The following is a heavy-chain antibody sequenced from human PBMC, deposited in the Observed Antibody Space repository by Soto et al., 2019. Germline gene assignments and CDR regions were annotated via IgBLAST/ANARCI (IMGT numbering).Heavy chain of an antibody. Sequence: PSETLSLTCAVYGGSFSGYYWSWIRQPPGKGLEWIGEINHSGSTNYNPSLMSRLTISVDTSKNQFSLKLTSVTAAETAVHYCVRTARQGAVAPHWFDRWGQGTQVTVSS. CDR2: INHSGST. J-gene: IGHJ5*02. V-gene: IGHV4-34*01. D-gene: IGHD2-21*02. CDR1: GGSFSGYY. CDR3: VRTARQGAVAPHWFDR.